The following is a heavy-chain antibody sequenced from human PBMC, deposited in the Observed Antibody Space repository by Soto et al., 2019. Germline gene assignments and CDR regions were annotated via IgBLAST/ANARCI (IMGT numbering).Heavy chain of an antibody. Sequence: VASVKVSCKASGYTFTSHGLSWVRQAPGQGLEWMGWISAYNGNTNYAQKLQGRVTMTTDTSTSTAYMELRSLRSDDTAVYYCACCSWFEEALYDYSGQGTLVTVSA. D-gene: IGHD3-10*01. J-gene: IGHJ4*02. V-gene: IGHV1-18*01. CDR3: ACCSWFEEALYDY. CDR1: GYTFTSHG. CDR2: ISAYNGNT.